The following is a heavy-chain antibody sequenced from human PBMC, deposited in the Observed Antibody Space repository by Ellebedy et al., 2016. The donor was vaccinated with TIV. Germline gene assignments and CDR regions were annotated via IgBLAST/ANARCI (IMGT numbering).Heavy chain of an antibody. CDR2: IYNSGST. D-gene: IGHD2-21*01. CDR3: ARAMWSYYFDY. J-gene: IGHJ4*02. CDR1: GGSLNNYH. Sequence: MPSETLSLTCTVSGGSLNNYHWSWIRQPPGKGLEWIGYIYNSGSTSYNPSLKSRVTTSVDTSKNQFSLKLSSVPAADTAVYYCARAMWSYYFDYWGQGTLVTVSS. V-gene: IGHV4-59*01.